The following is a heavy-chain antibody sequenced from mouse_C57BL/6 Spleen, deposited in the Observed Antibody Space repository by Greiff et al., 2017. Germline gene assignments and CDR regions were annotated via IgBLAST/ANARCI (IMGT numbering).Heavy chain of an antibody. D-gene: IGHD1-1*01. J-gene: IGHJ4*01. CDR2: INPSNGGT. V-gene: IGHV1-53*01. CDR1: GYTFTSYW. CDR3: ARSIPYYYGSSHYYAMDY. Sequence: QVQLQQPGTELVKPGASVKLSCKASGYTFTSYWMHWVKQRPGQGLEWIGNINPSNGGTNSNEKFKSKANLTVDKSSSAAYMQLSSLTSEDSAVYYCARSIPYYYGSSHYYAMDYWGQGTSVTVSS.